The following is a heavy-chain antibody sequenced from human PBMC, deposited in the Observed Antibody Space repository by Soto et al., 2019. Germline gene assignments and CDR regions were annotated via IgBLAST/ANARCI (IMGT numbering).Heavy chain of an antibody. CDR2: IIPIFGTA. Sequence: QVQLVQSGAEVKKPGSSVKVSCKASGGTFSSYGVSWVRQAPGQGLEWMGGIIPIFGTANHAQKFQGRVTMTADESTSTAYMELSSLRSEDTAVYYCARSGARPGDYYYGMVVWGQGTSVTVYS. D-gene: IGHD3-10*01. J-gene: IGHJ6*02. V-gene: IGHV1-69*12. CDR3: ARSGARPGDYYYGMVV. CDR1: GGTFSSYG.